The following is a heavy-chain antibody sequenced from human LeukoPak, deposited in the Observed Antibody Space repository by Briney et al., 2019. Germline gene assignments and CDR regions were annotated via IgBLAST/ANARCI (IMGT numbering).Heavy chain of an antibody. V-gene: IGHV1-18*01. CDR3: ARDSLGSYSSPDY. CDR2: ISAYNGNT. J-gene: IGHJ4*01. D-gene: IGHD1-26*01. CDR1: GYTFTSYG. Sequence: ASVKVSCKASGYTFTSYGITWVRQAPGQGLEWMGWISAYNGNTNYAQKVQGRVTMTTDTSTSTAYMEVRSLRSDDTAVSYCARDSLGSYSSPDYWGHGTLVTVSS.